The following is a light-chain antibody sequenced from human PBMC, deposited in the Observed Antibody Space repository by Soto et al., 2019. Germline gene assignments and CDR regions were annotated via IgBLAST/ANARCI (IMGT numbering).Light chain of an antibody. CDR3: QQANSFPPT. CDR1: QGISSW. CDR2: DAS. Sequence: DIQMTQSPSSVSASVGDRVTITCRASQGISSWLVWYQQNTGKAPKSLIYDASSLQSGVPSRFSGSGSGTDFTLAISSLQPEDSATYYCQQANSFPPTFGQGTKVEIK. V-gene: IGKV1-12*01. J-gene: IGKJ1*01.